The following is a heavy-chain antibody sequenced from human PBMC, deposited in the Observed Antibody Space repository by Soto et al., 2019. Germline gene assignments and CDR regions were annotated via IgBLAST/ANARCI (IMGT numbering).Heavy chain of an antibody. J-gene: IGHJ4*02. Sequence: SETLSLTCSVSGASISNYYWTWIRQPAGKGLEWIGRIDNSGSTNYNPSLKSRVAMSVDPSTNQFSLKLASVTDADTAVYFCAREPKQNYDSSPWNGGFDSWGPGTLVTVSS. CDR1: GASISNYY. CDR2: IDNSGST. V-gene: IGHV4-4*07. D-gene: IGHD3-22*01. CDR3: AREPKQNYDSSPWNGGFDS.